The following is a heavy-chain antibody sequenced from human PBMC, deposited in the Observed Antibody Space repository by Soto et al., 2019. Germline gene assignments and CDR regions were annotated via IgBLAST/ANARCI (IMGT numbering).Heavy chain of an antibody. CDR3: ARHPSNFWFDP. CDR1: GDSISGHY. V-gene: IGHV4-59*08. J-gene: IGHJ5*02. Sequence: PSETLSLTCSVSGDSISGHYWNWIRQPPGKGLEWIGYIFYSGSTNYNPSLKSRVTVSVDTSKNQFSLKLSSVTAADTAVYYCARHPSNFWFDPWGQGTLVTVSS. D-gene: IGHD4-4*01. CDR2: IFYSGST.